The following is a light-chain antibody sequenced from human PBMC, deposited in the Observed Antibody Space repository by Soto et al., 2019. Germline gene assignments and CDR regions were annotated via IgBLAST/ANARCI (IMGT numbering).Light chain of an antibody. CDR1: QSVATN. V-gene: IGKV3-15*01. CDR2: GAS. Sequence: VLTQSPATLSVSPGERATLSCRASQSVATNLAWYQQRPGQAPRLLIYGASKRAVGLPARFSGSGSGTEFTLTISSLQSEDFAVYYCQQYNNWPWTFGQGTKVDIK. CDR3: QQYNNWPWT. J-gene: IGKJ1*01.